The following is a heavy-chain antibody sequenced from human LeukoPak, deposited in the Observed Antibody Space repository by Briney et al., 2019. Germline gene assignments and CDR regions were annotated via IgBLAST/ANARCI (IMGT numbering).Heavy chain of an antibody. V-gene: IGHV3-23*01. CDR1: GFTFSSYA. Sequence: GGSLRLSCAASGFTFSSYAMSWVRQAPGKGLEWVSAISGSGGSTYYADSVKGRFTISRDNSKNTLYLQMNSLRAEDTAVYYCARDWRTQVLHPYYFEYWGQGALVTVSS. J-gene: IGHJ4*02. CDR3: ARDWRTQVLHPYYFEY. D-gene: IGHD3-16*01. CDR2: ISGSGGST.